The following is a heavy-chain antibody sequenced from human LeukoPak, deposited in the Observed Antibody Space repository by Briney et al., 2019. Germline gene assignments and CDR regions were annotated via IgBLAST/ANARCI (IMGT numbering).Heavy chain of an antibody. D-gene: IGHD3-22*01. CDR1: GFAFSSYW. J-gene: IGHJ4*02. Sequence: GGSLRLSCAASGFAFSSYWMHWVRQAPGKGLVWVSRINSDGSSTSYADSVKGRFTISRDNAKNTLYLQMNSLRAEDTAVYYCARDLTVTYYYDSSAPGENYWGQGTLVTVSS. CDR3: ARDLTVTYYYDSSAPGENY. V-gene: IGHV3-74*01. CDR2: INSDGSST.